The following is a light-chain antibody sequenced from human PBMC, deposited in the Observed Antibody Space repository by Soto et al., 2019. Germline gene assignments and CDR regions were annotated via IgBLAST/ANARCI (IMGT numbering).Light chain of an antibody. CDR3: QQYNSQST. V-gene: IGKV1-5*03. CDR2: KAS. CDR1: QYISSW. Sequence: DIQMTQSPSTLSASVGDRVTITCRASQYISSWLAWYQQKPGKAPKLLIYKASSLESGVPSRFSGSGSGTEFTLTISSLQPDDFATYYCQQYNSQSTFGQGIKVEIK. J-gene: IGKJ1*01.